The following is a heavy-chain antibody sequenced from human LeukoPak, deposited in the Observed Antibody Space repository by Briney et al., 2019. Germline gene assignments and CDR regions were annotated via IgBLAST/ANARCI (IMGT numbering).Heavy chain of an antibody. CDR2: ISGSGGST. V-gene: IGHV3-23*01. CDR3: ARAAYCGGDCYPYYYGMDV. CDR1: GFTFSSYV. Sequence: GGSLRLSCAASGFTFSSYVMSWVRQAPGKGLEWVSSISGSGGSTYYADSVKGRFTISRDNSKNTLYLQMNSLRAEDTAVYYCARAAYCGGDCYPYYYGMDVWGQGTTVTVSS. J-gene: IGHJ6*02. D-gene: IGHD2-21*02.